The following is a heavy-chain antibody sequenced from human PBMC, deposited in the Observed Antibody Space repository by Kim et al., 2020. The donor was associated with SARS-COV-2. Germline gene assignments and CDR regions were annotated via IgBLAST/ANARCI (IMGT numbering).Heavy chain of an antibody. CDR2: ISRGADSR. J-gene: IGHJ4*02. Sequence: GGSLRLSCAASGFTFTSYGMTWVRQAPGKGLEWLANISRGADSRYYLDSVTGRCTISRDDSNNILYLQMNSLRDDDTAIYYCAKYVPYYGSAFDSWGQGILVAVSS. CDR1: GFTFTSYG. D-gene: IGHD3-10*01. CDR3: AKYVPYYGSAFDS. V-gene: IGHV3-23*01.